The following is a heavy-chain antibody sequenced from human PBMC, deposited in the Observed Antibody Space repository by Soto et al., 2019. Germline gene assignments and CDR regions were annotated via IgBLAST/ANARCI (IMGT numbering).Heavy chain of an antibody. V-gene: IGHV4-34*01. J-gene: IGHJ4*02. CDR1: GGSFSGYY. D-gene: IGHD6-19*01. CDR2: INHSGST. Sequence: QVQLQQWGAGLLKPSETLSRTCAVYGGSFSGYYWSWIRQPPGKGLERIGEINHSGSTNYNPSLKSRVTISVDTSKNQFSLKLRSVTAADAAVYYCARIDGSGWFFDYWGQGTLVTVSS. CDR3: ARIDGSGWFFDY.